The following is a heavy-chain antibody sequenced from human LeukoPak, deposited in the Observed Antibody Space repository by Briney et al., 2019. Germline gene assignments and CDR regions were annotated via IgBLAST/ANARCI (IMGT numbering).Heavy chain of an antibody. CDR1: GFTFSTYS. J-gene: IGHJ2*01. V-gene: IGHV3-21*01. CDR3: SSDCGGDCYWYFAL. D-gene: IGHD2-21*02. Sequence: PGGALRLSCAASGFTFSTYSMNWAPQAPGKGLEWVSSIIISSSYIYSAHSVKGRFTISRDNAKNSLYLQMNSLRAEDTAVYYCSSDCGGDCYWYFALWGSGTRVTVSP. CDR2: IIISSSYI.